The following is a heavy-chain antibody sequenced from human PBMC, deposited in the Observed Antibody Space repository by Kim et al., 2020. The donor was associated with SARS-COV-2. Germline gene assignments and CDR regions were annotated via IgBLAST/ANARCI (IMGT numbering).Heavy chain of an antibody. CDR3: GRDLSGSFDS. CDR2: IADYGTLT. CDR1: GFTLSSSG. V-gene: IGHV3-74*01. D-gene: IGHD5-12*01. Sequence: GGSLRLSCAASGFTLSSSGMHWVRQVPGKGLEWVSRIADYGTLTNNADSVEGRFTISSDTANNTVYLQMNSLTIDDTGVYFCGRDLSGSFDSWGQGTRVTVSS. J-gene: IGHJ4*02.